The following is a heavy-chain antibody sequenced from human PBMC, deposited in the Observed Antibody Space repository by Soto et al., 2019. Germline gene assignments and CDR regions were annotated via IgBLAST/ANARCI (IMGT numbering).Heavy chain of an antibody. D-gene: IGHD3-16*02. J-gene: IGHJ4*02. Sequence: EVQLVESGGGLVQAGGSLRLSCAASGFTFSDHYMDWVRQVPGKGLEWIARSRNKANSYTTVYAASVKGRFTISKDFSENSLYLQMNSLNTEDMAVYYCVRGYNSFDKWGQGTLVTVSS. V-gene: IGHV3-72*01. CDR1: GFTFSDHY. CDR2: SRNKANSYTT. CDR3: VRGYNSFDK.